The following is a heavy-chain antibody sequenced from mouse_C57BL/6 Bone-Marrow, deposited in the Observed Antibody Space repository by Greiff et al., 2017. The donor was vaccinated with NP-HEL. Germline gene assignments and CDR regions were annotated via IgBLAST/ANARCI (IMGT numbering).Heavy chain of an antibody. V-gene: IGHV1-81*01. CDR1: GYTFTSYG. J-gene: IGHJ4*01. CDR2: IYPRSGNT. D-gene: IGHD2-5*01. Sequence: QVQLKESGAELARPGASVKLSCKASGYTFTSYGISWVKQRTGQGLEWIGEIYPRSGNTYYNEKFKGKATLTADKSSSTAYMELRSLTSEDSAVYFCASYYSNSLYAMDYWGQGTSVTVSS. CDR3: ASYYSNSLYAMDY.